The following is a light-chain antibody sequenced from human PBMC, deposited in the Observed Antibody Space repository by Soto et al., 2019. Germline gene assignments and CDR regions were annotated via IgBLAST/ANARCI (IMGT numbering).Light chain of an antibody. J-gene: IGKJ2*01. V-gene: IGKV3-20*01. CDR1: QNIITY. CDR2: GAS. CDR3: QHYYRLPPT. Sequence: PGERATLSCRASQNIITYLAWYQQKPGQAPRLLIYGASTRATGVPDRLSGSGSGADFTLTINRLEPEDFAVYFCQHYYRLPPTYGQGTKLE.